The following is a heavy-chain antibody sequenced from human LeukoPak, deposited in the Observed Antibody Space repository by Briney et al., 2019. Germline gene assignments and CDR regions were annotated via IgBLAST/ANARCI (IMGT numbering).Heavy chain of an antibody. CDR3: ATDTPETAAFDY. V-gene: IGHV3-48*04. J-gene: IGHJ4*02. Sequence: PGGSLRLSCTASGFSFSTYSMNWVRQAPGKGLEWVSYIAGSSSNMYYADSVKGRFTISRDNAKNSLYLQMGSLRAEDTAVYYCATDTPETAAFDYWGQGTLVTVSS. CDR1: GFSFSTYS. D-gene: IGHD1-1*01. CDR2: IAGSSSNM.